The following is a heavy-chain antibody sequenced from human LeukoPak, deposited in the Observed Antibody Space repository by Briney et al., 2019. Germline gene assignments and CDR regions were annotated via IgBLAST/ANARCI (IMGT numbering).Heavy chain of an antibody. CDR2: ISYDGSNK. V-gene: IGHV3-30-3*01. D-gene: IGHD5-18*01. CDR3: ARDLYSYGHFDY. CDR1: GFTFSNYA. J-gene: IGHJ4*02. Sequence: ARSLRLSCAAPGFTFSNYAMHWVRQAPGKGLEWVAVISYDGSNKYYADSVKGRFTISRDNSKNTLYLQMNSLRAEDTAVYYCARDLYSYGHFDYWGQGTLVTVSS.